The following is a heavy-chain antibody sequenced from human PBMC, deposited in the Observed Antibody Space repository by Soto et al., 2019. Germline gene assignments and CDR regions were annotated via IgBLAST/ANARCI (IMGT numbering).Heavy chain of an antibody. CDR2: ISYGGSS. Sequence: SETLSLTCTVSGGSISSSSYYWGWIRQPPGKGLEWIGSISYGGSSYYNPSLKSRVTISVDTSKNQFSLNLSSVTAADTAVYYCARRISGSYYNSFLFDYWGQGTLVTVSS. CDR3: ARRISGSYYNSFLFDY. J-gene: IGHJ4*02. CDR1: GGSISSSSYY. D-gene: IGHD3-10*01. V-gene: IGHV4-39*01.